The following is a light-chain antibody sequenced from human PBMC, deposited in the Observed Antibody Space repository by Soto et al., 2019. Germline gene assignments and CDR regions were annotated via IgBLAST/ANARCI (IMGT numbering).Light chain of an antibody. Sequence: QSALTQPASVSGSPGQSITISCTGTSSDVGSYNLVSWYQQHPGKAPKLMIYEGSKRPSGVSNRFSGSKSGNTASLTISGLQAEDEADYYCCSYAGSNYAFGTGTKVTVL. J-gene: IGLJ1*01. CDR1: SSDVGSYNL. CDR3: CSYAGSNYA. CDR2: EGS. V-gene: IGLV2-23*01.